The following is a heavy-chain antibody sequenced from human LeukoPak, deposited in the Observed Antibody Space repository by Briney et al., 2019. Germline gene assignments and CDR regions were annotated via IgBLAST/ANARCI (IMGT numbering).Heavy chain of an antibody. D-gene: IGHD6-13*01. CDR1: GDSISSGGHF. V-gene: IGHV4-31*03. J-gene: IGHJ3*02. CDR2: IYYSGST. Sequence: SETLSLTCTVSGDSISSGGHFWSWIRQHPGKGLEWIGYIYYSGSTYYNPSLKSRVNISVDTSKNQFSLRLNSVTAADTAVYYCARTYSSSWYSAFDIWGQGTMVTVSS. CDR3: ARTYSSSWYSAFDI.